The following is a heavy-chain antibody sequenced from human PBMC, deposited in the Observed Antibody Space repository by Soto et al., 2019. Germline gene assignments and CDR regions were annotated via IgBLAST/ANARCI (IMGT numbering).Heavy chain of an antibody. CDR2: MNSDGSTT. V-gene: IGHV3-74*01. CDR1: GFTFGNYW. CDR3: ARDSQQAPGDYGYAFDI. D-gene: IGHD3-16*01. Sequence: GGSLRLSCAASGFTFGNYWMHWVRQAPGKGLEWVSRMNSDGSTTNYADSVKGRFTVSRDNARNTLYLQMNSLRAEDTAVYYCARDSQQAPGDYGYAFDIWGQGTMVTVSS. J-gene: IGHJ3*02.